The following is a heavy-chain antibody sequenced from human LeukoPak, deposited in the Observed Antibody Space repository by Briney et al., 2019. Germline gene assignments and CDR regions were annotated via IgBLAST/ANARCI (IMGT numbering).Heavy chain of an antibody. CDR2: ISGSGGST. J-gene: IGHJ4*02. Sequence: PGGSLRLSCAASGSTFSSYAMGWVRQAPGKGREWVSAISGSGGSTYYADSVKGRFTISRDNSKNTLYLQMNSRRAEDSAVDYCSKDREPWYYYFDYWGQGTLVTVSS. D-gene: IGHD1-26*01. CDR3: SKDREPWYYYFDY. V-gene: IGHV3-23*01. CDR1: GSTFSSYA.